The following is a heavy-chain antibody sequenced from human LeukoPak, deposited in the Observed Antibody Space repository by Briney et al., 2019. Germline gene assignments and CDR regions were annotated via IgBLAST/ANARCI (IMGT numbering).Heavy chain of an antibody. CDR1: GFTFSSYG. CDR3: ARDTLGIPSDY. J-gene: IGHJ4*02. D-gene: IGHD7-27*01. Sequence: GGSLRLSCAASGFTFSSYGMHGVRKAPGKGLEGVAVIWYDGSNKYYADSVKGRFTISRDNSKNTLYLQMNSLRAEDTAVYYCARDTLGIPSDYWGQGTLVTVSS. V-gene: IGHV3-33*01. CDR2: IWYDGSNK.